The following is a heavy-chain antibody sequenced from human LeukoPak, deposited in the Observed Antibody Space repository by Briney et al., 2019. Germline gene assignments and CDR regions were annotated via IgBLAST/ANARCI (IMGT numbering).Heavy chain of an antibody. J-gene: IGHJ4*02. CDR2: ISHVGSSK. CDR1: RFTFGDYP. V-gene: IGHV3-30*04. CDR3: VRDIKLGGD. Sequence: PGGSLRLSCAASRFTFGDYPMHWVRQVPGKGLEWLSVISHVGSSKYEADSVKGRFTISRDTSKSTLYLQMDSLRIDDTAVYYCVRDIKLGGDWGQGTLVTVSS. D-gene: IGHD3-3*01.